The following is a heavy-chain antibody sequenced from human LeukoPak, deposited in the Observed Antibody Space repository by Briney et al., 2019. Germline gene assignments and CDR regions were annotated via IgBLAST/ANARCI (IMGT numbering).Heavy chain of an antibody. CDR1: AGSTSSYY. D-gene: IGHD3-22*01. CDR3: ARAVVVTPEGLYYFDY. J-gene: IGHJ4*02. V-gene: IGHV4-59*12. Sequence: SETLSLTCSVSAGSTSSYYGSWIRQPPGKGLEGIVHIYYSGSTNYNPSLKSRVTISVDTSKNQFSLKLSSVTAADTAVYYCARAVVVTPEGLYYFDYWGQGTLVTVSS. CDR2: IYYSGST.